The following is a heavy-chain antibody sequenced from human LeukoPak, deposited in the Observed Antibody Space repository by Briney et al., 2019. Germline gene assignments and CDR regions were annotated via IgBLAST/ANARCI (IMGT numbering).Heavy chain of an antibody. CDR3: ARGSGNSFDY. V-gene: IGHV3-48*02. J-gene: IGHJ4*02. CDR1: GFIFSSYS. CDR2: ISSSSSAM. D-gene: IGHD3-10*01. Sequence: GGSLRLSCAASGFIFSSYSMSWGRQAPGKGLEWVSYISSSSSAMYYADSMKGRFTISRDNAKNSLYLQMNNLRDEDTAVYYCARGSGNSFDYWGQGALVTVSS.